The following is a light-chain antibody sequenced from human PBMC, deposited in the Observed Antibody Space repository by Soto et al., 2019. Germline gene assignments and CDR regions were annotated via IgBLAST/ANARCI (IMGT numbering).Light chain of an antibody. J-gene: IGKJ1*01. CDR2: KAS. Sequence: DIQMTQTASTLYASVGDRVTITCRSSQSISVWLAWYQQKAGKAPNLLIYKASRLESGVPSRFSGSGSETEFTLTFSGLQPGDSTPYYCQLSTFFSPTFAQGTIVDIK. V-gene: IGKV1-5*03. CDR3: QLSTFFSPT. CDR1: QSISVW.